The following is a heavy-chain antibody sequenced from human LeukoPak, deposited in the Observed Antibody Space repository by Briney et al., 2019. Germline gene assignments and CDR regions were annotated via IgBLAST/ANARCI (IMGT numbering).Heavy chain of an antibody. J-gene: IGHJ4*02. CDR2: IYYSGST. V-gene: IGHV4-39*01. CDR1: GGSISSTSYY. D-gene: IGHD3/OR15-3a*01. Sequence: PSETLSLTCTVSGGSISSTSYYWGWIRQPPGKGLEWIGSIYYSGSTYYSPSLKSRVTISVDTSKNQFSLNLSSVTAADTAVYYCARQTGSGLFILPGGQGTLVTVSS. CDR3: ARQTGSGLFILP.